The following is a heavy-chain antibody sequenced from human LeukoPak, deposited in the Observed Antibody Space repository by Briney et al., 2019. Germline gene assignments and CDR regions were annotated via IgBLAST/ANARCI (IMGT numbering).Heavy chain of an antibody. Sequence: PGGSLRPSCAASGFTFDDYGMSWVRQAPGKGLEWVSGINWNGGSTGYADSVKGRFTISRDNSKNTLYLQMNSLRAEDTAVYYCAKAPTSGYLDYWGQGTLVTVSS. V-gene: IGHV3-20*04. J-gene: IGHJ4*02. D-gene: IGHD3-22*01. CDR1: GFTFDDYG. CDR2: INWNGGST. CDR3: AKAPTSGYLDY.